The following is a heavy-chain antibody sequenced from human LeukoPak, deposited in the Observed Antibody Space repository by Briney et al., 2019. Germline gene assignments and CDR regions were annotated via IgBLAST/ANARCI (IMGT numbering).Heavy chain of an antibody. J-gene: IGHJ4*02. CDR1: GGSISSGDYY. CDR3: ARVAAATTNPRFDF. CDR2: IYHGGIT. D-gene: IGHD1-1*01. V-gene: IGHV4-30-2*01. Sequence: SETLSLTCTVSGGSISSGDYYWSWIRQPPGKGLEWIGYIYHGGITYYNPSLKSRVTISVDRSNNQFSLELTSVTAADTAVYYCARVAAATTNPRFDFWGQGTLVTVSS.